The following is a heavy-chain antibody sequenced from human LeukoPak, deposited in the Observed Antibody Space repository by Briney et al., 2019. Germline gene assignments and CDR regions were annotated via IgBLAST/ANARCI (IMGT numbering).Heavy chain of an antibody. J-gene: IGHJ5*02. Sequence: SETLSLTCTVSGGSISSYYWSWIRQPPGKGLEWIGYIYYSGSTNYNPSLKSRVTISVDTSKNQFSLKLSSVTAADTAVYYCARSSPDWFDPWGQGTLVTVSS. CDR3: ARSSPDWFDP. CDR1: GGSISSYY. V-gene: IGHV4-59*01. CDR2: IYYSGST.